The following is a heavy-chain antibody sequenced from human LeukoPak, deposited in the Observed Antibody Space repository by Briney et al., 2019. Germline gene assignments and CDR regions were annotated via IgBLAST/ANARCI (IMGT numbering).Heavy chain of an antibody. CDR1: GFTFRNYW. CDR2: INGDGSNT. Sequence: GGSLRLSCAASGFTFRNYWIYWVSPAPGRGRVWVSHINGDGSNTTYADSVKGGVTISRDNAKNSLYMQMNSLRAEDTAVYYCARATGSSSWYGYWGQGTLVTVSS. CDR3: ARATGSSSWYGY. J-gene: IGHJ4*02. D-gene: IGHD6-13*01. V-gene: IGHV3-74*03.